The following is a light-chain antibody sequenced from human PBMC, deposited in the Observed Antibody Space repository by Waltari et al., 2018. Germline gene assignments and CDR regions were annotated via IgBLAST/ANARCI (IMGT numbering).Light chain of an antibody. CDR1: RLSTYY. V-gene: IGLV3-19*01. Sequence: SSELTQDPAVSVALGQTVRITCQGARLSTYYVSWFHQKPGQAPALVIYGKNNRPSGIPDRFSASSSGSTASLTIIGAQAEDEADYYCHSRDSSGNVLIGGGTKLTVV. J-gene: IGLJ2*01. CDR3: HSRDSSGNVL. CDR2: GKN.